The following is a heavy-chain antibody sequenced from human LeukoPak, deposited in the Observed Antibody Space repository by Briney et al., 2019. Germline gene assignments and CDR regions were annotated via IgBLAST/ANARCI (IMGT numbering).Heavy chain of an antibody. J-gene: IGHJ4*02. CDR3: ARDAYRGLDY. D-gene: IGHD3-16*02. CDR1: GFTFGSYT. Sequence: PGGSLRLSCAASGFTFGSYTMNWVRQAPGKGLEWVSYITASSSTIYYADSVKGRFTSSRDNAKNSLYLQMNSLRAEDTAVYYCARDAYRGLDYWGQGTLVTVSS. V-gene: IGHV3-48*04. CDR2: ITASSSTI.